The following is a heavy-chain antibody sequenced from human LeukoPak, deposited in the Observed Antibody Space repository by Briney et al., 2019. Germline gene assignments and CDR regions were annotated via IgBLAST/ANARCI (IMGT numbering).Heavy chain of an antibody. D-gene: IGHD3-22*01. J-gene: IGHJ4*02. CDR3: AKVGSEYYDSSGFDY. CDR1: GFTFSSYS. CDR2: ISGSGGST. Sequence: GGSLRLSCAASGFTFSSYSMNWVRQAPGKGLEWVSAISGSGGSTYYADSVKGRFTISRDNSKNTLYLQMNSLRAEDTAVYYCAKVGSEYYDSSGFDYWGQGTLVTVSS. V-gene: IGHV3-23*01.